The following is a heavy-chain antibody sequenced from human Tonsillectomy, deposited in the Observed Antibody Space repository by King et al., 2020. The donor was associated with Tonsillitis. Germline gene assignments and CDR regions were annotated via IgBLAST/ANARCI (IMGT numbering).Heavy chain of an antibody. Sequence: DVQLVESGAEVKKPGESLRISCKGSGYSFTSYWISWVRQMPGKGLEWMGRIDPSDSYIKYSLSFEGHVTISADKSISTAYLQWSSLKASDTAMYYCARRGELSLPEDYWGQGTLVTVSS. D-gene: IGHD3-16*02. CDR1: GYSFTSYW. V-gene: IGHV5-10-1*03. CDR3: ARRGELSLPEDY. CDR2: IDPSDSYI. J-gene: IGHJ4*02.